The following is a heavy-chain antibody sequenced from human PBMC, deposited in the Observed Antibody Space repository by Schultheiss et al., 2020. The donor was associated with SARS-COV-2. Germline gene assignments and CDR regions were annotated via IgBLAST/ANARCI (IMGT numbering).Heavy chain of an antibody. CDR3: ARRNFGSYSDY. CDR1: GGSVSSGFYY. CDR2: IYTSGST. Sequence: SETLSLTCTVSGGSVSSGFYYWSWIRQPPGKGLEWIGRIYTSGSTNYNPSLKSRVTISVDTSKNQFSLKLSSVTAADTAVYYCARRNFGSYSDYWGQGTLVTVSS. J-gene: IGHJ4*02. D-gene: IGHD3-3*01. V-gene: IGHV4-61*01.